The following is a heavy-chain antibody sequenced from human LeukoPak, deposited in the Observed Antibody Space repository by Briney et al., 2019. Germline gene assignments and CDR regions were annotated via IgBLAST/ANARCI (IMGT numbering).Heavy chain of an antibody. CDR3: AKLGTSAARDAFDI. D-gene: IGHD3-10*01. Sequence: GGSLRLSCAASGFTFSSYEMNWVRQAPGKGLEWVSYISSSGSTIYYADSVKGRFTISRDNAKNSLYLQMNSLRTEDTALYYCAKLGTSAARDAFDIWGQGTMVTVSS. V-gene: IGHV3-48*03. J-gene: IGHJ3*02. CDR2: ISSSGSTI. CDR1: GFTFSSYE.